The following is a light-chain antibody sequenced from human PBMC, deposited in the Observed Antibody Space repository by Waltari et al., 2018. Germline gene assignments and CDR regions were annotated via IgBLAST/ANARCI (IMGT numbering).Light chain of an antibody. CDR1: SGHRNYT. CDR3: GADHGSGSNFVYV. V-gene: IGLV9-49*01. CDR2: VGTGGIVG. Sequence: QPVLTQPPSASASLGASVTLTCTLSSGHRNYTVDWYQQRPGKGPRFVMRVGTGGIVGSKGDGIPDRFSVLGSGLNRYLTIKNIQEEDESDYHCGADHGSGSNFVYVFGTGTKVTVL. J-gene: IGLJ1*01.